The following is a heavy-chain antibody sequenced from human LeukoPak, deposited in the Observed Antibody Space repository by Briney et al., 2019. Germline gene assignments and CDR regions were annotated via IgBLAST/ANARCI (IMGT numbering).Heavy chain of an antibody. Sequence: SETLSLTCTVSGGSISSGNYYYSWIRQPAGKGLEWLGRIYTSGTTDYNPSLKSRVTISVDTSKNQFSLKLSSVTAADTAVYFCARGPYSYDSSGAFDIWGQGTMVTVSS. CDR2: IYTSGTT. J-gene: IGHJ3*02. D-gene: IGHD3-22*01. CDR3: ARGPYSYDSSGAFDI. V-gene: IGHV4-61*02. CDR1: GGSISSGNYY.